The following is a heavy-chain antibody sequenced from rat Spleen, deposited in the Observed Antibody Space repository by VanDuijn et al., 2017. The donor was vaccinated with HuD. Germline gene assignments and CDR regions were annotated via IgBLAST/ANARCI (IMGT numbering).Heavy chain of an antibody. D-gene: IGHD3-4*01. Sequence: EVQLVESGGGLVQPGRSLKLSCAASGFTFTNYDMAWVRQAPAKGLEWIASISSGGGNTYYRDSVKGRFTISRDNAKRTLYLQMDSLRSEDTATYYCATLTPLFAYWGQGTLVTVSS. CDR3: ATLTPLFAY. V-gene: IGHV5-25*01. J-gene: IGHJ3*01. CDR2: ISSGGGNT. CDR1: GFTFTNYD.